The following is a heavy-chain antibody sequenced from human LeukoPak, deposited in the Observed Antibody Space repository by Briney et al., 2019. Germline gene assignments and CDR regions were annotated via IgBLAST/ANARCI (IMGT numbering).Heavy chain of an antibody. D-gene: IGHD6-19*01. CDR1: GFTFSSYA. CDR2: ISGSGGST. V-gene: IGHV3-23*01. J-gene: IGHJ5*02. Sequence: PGGSLRLSCAASGFTFSSYAMSWVRQAPGKGLEWVSAISGSGGSTYYADSVKGRFTISRDNSKNTLYLQMNSLRAEDTAVYYWEKHQKDGIAEALGKINWFDPWGGGTLVTVSS. CDR3: EKHQKDGIAEALGKINWFDP.